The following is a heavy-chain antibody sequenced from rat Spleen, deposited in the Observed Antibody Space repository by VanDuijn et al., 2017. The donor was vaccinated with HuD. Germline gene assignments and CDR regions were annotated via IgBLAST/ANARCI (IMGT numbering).Heavy chain of an antibody. CDR1: GFSLTNFG. CDR2: IWSGGST. V-gene: IGHV2-15*01. CDR3: TRDRPNYGGYNELWFVY. Sequence: QVQLKESGPGLVQPSQTLSLTCTVSGFSLTNFGVTWVRQPPGKGLEWIGAIWSGGSTDYSSALKSRLSISRDTSKSQLLLKMNSLQTDDTGTYYCTRDRPNYGGYNELWFVYWGQGILVTVSS. D-gene: IGHD1-11*01. J-gene: IGHJ3*01.